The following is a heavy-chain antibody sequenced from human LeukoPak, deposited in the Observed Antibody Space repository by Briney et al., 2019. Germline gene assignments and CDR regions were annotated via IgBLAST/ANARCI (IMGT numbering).Heavy chain of an antibody. Sequence: NPSETLSLTCTVSGGSISSGNYYWSWIRQPAGKGLEWIGRIYTSGSTNYNPSLKSRVTISLDTSKNQFSLKLSSVTAADTAGYYCATNEWTPLGFWGQGTLVTVSS. CDR1: GGSISSGNYY. V-gene: IGHV4-61*02. J-gene: IGHJ4*02. CDR2: IYTSGST. CDR3: ATNEWTPLGF. D-gene: IGHD3-16*01.